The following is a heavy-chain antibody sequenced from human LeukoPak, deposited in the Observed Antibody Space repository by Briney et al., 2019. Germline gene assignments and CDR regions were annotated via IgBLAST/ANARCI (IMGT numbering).Heavy chain of an antibody. V-gene: IGHV4-39*07. Sequence: SETLSLTCTVSGGSISSSTYYWGWIRQPPGKGLEWLGSLYYSGNTYYNPSLKSRVTISVDTSKNQFSLKLSSVTAADTAVYYCARVGQLAFDYWGQGTPVTVSS. D-gene: IGHD6-13*01. CDR3: ARVGQLAFDY. CDR2: LYYSGNT. J-gene: IGHJ4*02. CDR1: GGSISSSTYY.